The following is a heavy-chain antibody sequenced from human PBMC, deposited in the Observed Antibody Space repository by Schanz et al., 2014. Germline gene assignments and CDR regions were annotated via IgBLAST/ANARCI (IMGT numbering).Heavy chain of an antibody. CDR2: ITAYNGDT. CDR1: GYTFTSHG. Sequence: QVQLVQSGAEVKKPGASVKVSCKASGYTFTSHGISWVRQAPGQGLEWMGWITAYNGDTNYALKLQGRVTMTTDTSTGTAYMERRSLRSDDPVMYYCTRGGYSSGWYDRDIARFDYWGQGTLVTVSS. D-gene: IGHD6-19*01. V-gene: IGHV1-18*01. CDR3: TRGGYSSGWYDRDIARFDY. J-gene: IGHJ4*02.